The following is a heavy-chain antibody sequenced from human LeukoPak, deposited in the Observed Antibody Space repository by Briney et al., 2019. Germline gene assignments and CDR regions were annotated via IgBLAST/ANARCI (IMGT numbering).Heavy chain of an antibody. CDR1: ELSVSTNC. CDR2: IYSDGST. D-gene: IGHD1-14*01. Sequence: AGGSLRLSCAASELSVSTNCMTWVRQAPGKGLEWVSFIYSDGSTYYADSVRGRFTISRDNSKNTVYLQVNSLRAEDTAVYYCARRAGIYSHPYDYWGQGTLVTVSS. CDR3: ARRAGIYSHPYDY. V-gene: IGHV3-53*01. J-gene: IGHJ4*02.